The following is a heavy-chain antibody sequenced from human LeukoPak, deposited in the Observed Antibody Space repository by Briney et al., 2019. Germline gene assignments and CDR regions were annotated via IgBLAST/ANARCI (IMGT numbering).Heavy chain of an antibody. CDR2: IRSKANNYAT. Sequence: GGSLRLSCAASGFTFSGSAMHWVRQASGKGLEWLGRIRSKANNYATTYAASVKGRFTISRDVSKNTAFLQMNSLKTEDTAVYYCHSRDYRDSSDYYYDYWGQGTVVTVSS. CDR1: GFTFSGSA. V-gene: IGHV3-73*01. J-gene: IGHJ4*02. D-gene: IGHD3-22*01. CDR3: HSRDYRDSSDYYYDY.